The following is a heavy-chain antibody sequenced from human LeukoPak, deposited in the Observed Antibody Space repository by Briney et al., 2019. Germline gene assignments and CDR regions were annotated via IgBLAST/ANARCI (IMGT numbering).Heavy chain of an antibody. J-gene: IGHJ4*02. Sequence: GGSLRLSCTASGFTLGSHDMHWVRQIPGQGLEWVAAVSSGFHAFFADSVQGRFTVSREDARNSLYLQMNSLRAGDTAVYYCVREARGYHYTYFDYWGQGTLVTLSS. CDR2: VSSGFHA. CDR1: GFTLGSHD. D-gene: IGHD5-18*01. CDR3: VREARGYHYTYFDY. V-gene: IGHV3-13*01.